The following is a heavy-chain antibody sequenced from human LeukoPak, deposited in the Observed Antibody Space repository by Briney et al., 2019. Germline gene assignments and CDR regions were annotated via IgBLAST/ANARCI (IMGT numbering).Heavy chain of an antibody. CDR2: INPNSGDT. Sequence: ASVKVSCKASGYTFTGYYMHWVRQAPGQGREWMGWINPNSGDTNYAQKFQGRVTVTRDTSISTAYMELSRLRSDDTAVYYCVRVGSSGWYVHPTLDYWGQGTLLTVSS. V-gene: IGHV1-2*02. J-gene: IGHJ4*02. CDR3: VRVGSSGWYVHPTLDY. CDR1: GYTFTGYY. D-gene: IGHD6-19*01.